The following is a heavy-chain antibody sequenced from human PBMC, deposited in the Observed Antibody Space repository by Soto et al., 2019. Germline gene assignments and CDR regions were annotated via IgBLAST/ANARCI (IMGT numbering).Heavy chain of an antibody. CDR1: GFTFSSYG. V-gene: IGHV3-30*18. Sequence: QVQLVESGGGVVQPGRSLRLSCAASGFTFSSYGMHWVRQATGKGLEWVAVISYNGSNKYYADAVKGRFTISRDNSKNTLYLQMNSLRAEDTAVYYCAKDERADFWSGYYTGGLYYYFDYWGQGTLVTVSS. D-gene: IGHD3-3*01. CDR3: AKDERADFWSGYYTGGLYYYFDY. CDR2: ISYNGSNK. J-gene: IGHJ4*02.